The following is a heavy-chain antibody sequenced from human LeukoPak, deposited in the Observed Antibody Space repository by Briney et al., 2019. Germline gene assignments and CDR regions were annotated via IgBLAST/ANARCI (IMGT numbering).Heavy chain of an antibody. CDR2: IYYSGST. J-gene: IGHJ4*02. D-gene: IGHD5-18*01. V-gene: IGHV4-39*01. Sequence: SETLSLTCTVSGGSISSNSYYWGWIRQPPGKGLEWIGTIYYSGSTFHNPSLKSRVTISVDTSKKQFSLQLSSVTAADTAVYYCARGYSYGYSYYFDYWGQGTLVTVSS. CDR1: GGSISSNSYY. CDR3: ARGYSYGYSYYFDY.